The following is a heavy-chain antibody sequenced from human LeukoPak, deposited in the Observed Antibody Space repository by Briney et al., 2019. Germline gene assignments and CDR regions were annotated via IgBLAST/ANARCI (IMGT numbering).Heavy chain of an antibody. CDR2: INSDGSST. CDR1: GFTFSSYW. CDR3: AREVLSQQAAYFDY. D-gene: IGHD6-13*01. Sequence: GGSLRLSCAASGFTFSSYWMHWVRQAPGKGLVWVSRINSDGSSTSYADSVKGRFTISRDNAKKTLYLQMNSLRAEDTAVYDCAREVLSQQAAYFDYWGQGTLVTVSS. J-gene: IGHJ4*02. V-gene: IGHV3-74*01.